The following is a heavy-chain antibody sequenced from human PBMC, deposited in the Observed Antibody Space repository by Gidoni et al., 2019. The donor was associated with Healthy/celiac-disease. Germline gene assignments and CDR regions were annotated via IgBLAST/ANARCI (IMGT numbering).Heavy chain of an antibody. Sequence: EVQLVQSGAEVKKPGESLRISCKGSGYSFTSYWISWVRQMPGKGLEWMGRIDPSDSYTNYSPSFQGHVTISADKSISTAYLQWSSLKASDTAMYYCARLRIAAAGDYYYYYYGMDVWGQGTTVTVSS. CDR1: GYSFTSYW. V-gene: IGHV5-10-1*03. D-gene: IGHD6-13*01. J-gene: IGHJ6*02. CDR3: ARLRIAAAGDYYYYYYGMDV. CDR2: IDPSDSYT.